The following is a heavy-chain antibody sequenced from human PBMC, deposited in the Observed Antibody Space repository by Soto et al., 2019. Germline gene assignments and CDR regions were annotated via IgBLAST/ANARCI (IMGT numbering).Heavy chain of an antibody. J-gene: IGHJ4*02. CDR3: TSEEAVAGKGIDY. D-gene: IGHD6-19*01. V-gene: IGHV3-49*04. CDR1: GFTFGDYA. Sequence: EVQLVESGGGSVQPGRSLRLSCTASGFTFGDYAMSWVRQAPGKGLEWVGFIRSKAYGGTTEYAASVKGRFTISRDDSKSIAYLQMNSLKTEDTAVYYCTSEEAVAGKGIDYWGQGTLVTVSS. CDR2: IRSKAYGGTT.